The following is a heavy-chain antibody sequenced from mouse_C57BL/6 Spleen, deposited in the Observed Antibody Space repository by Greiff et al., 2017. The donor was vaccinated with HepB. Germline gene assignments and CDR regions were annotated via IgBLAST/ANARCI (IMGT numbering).Heavy chain of an antibody. CDR1: GYSITSGYY. J-gene: IGHJ1*03. D-gene: IGHD2-3*01. CDR3: ARWLLTWYFDV. CDR2: ISYDGSN. V-gene: IGHV3-6*01. Sequence: EVKLMESGPGLVKPSQSLSLTCSVTGYSITSGYYWNWIRQFPGNKLEWMGYISYDGSNNYNPSLKNRISITRDTSKNQFFLKLNSVTTEDTATYYCARWLLTWYFDVWGTGTTVTVSS.